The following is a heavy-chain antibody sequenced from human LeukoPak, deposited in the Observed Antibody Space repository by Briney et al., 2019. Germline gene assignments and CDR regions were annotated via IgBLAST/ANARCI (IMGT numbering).Heavy chain of an antibody. V-gene: IGHV4-39*02. CDR2: IYYSGST. CDR3: ARESYGSRSYDYYYYYMDV. D-gene: IGHD3-10*01. Sequence: SETLSLTCTVSGGSISSSSYYWGWIRQPPGKGLEWIGSIYYSGSTYYNPSLKSRVTISVDTSKNQFSLKLSSVTAADTAVYYCARESYGSRSYDYYYYYMDVWGKGTTVTVSS. CDR1: GGSISSSSYY. J-gene: IGHJ6*03.